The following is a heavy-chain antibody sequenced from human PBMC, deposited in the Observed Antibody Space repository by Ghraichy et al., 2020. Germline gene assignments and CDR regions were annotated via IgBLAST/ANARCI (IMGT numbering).Heavy chain of an antibody. CDR2: IYYSGIT. Sequence: SETLSLTCTVSGGSISSYYWSWIRQPPGKGLEWIGYIYYSGITNYNPSLKSRVTISVDTSKNQFSLKLSSVTAADTAVYYCARVTGSGSYDYWGQGTLVTVSS. D-gene: IGHD3-10*01. J-gene: IGHJ4*02. CDR3: ARVTGSGSYDY. V-gene: IGHV4-59*01. CDR1: GGSISSYY.